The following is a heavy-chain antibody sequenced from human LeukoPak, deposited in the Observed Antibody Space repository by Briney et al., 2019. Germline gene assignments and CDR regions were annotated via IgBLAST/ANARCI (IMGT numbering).Heavy chain of an antibody. D-gene: IGHD7-27*01. V-gene: IGHV1-8*02. CDR3: ARGPPNWGFDF. CDR1: GYIFTSYG. J-gene: IGHJ4*02. CDR2: MSPNSGDT. Sequence: ASVKVSCKASGYIFTSYGISWVRQAPGQGLEWMGWMSPNSGDTGYAQKFQGRVTMTRDTSISTAYMELTSLRSEDTAIYYCARGPPNWGFDFWGQGALVTVSS.